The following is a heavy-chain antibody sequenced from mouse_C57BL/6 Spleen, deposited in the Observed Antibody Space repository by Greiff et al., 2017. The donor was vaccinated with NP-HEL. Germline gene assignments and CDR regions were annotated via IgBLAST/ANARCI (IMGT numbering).Heavy chain of an antibody. J-gene: IGHJ2*01. V-gene: IGHV1-80*01. D-gene: IGHD1-1*01. CDR3: ARWDYGSSYHY. Sequence: QVQLQQSGAELVKPGASVKISCKASGYAFSSYWMNWVKQRPGKGLEWIGQIYPGDGDTNYNGKFKGKATLTADKSSSTAYMQLSSLTSEDSAVYFCARWDYGSSYHYWGQGTTLTVSS. CDR1: GYAFSSYW. CDR2: IYPGDGDT.